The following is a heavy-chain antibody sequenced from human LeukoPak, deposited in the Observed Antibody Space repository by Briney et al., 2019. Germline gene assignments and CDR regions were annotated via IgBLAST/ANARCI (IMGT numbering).Heavy chain of an antibody. J-gene: IGHJ4*02. CDR1: GFTSKNAW. CDR2: IRSKTTGGTT. CDR3: TTDQLWTHFDY. V-gene: IGHV3-15*01. D-gene: IGHD5-18*01. Sequence: GGSLRLSRAASGFTSKNAWMNWVRPAPGKGLEWVGRIRSKTTGGTTEYDAPVKGRFTISRDDSKNTLYLQMNSLKTEDTAVYYCTTDQLWTHFDYWGQGALVTVSS.